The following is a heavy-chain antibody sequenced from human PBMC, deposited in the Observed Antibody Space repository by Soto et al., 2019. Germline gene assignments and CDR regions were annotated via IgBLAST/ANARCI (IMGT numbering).Heavy chain of an antibody. J-gene: IGHJ6*02. CDR3: ARYPMDDYYRGMDV. CDR1: GASISSSHY. V-gene: IGHV4-4*02. CDR2: IYHTGNT. Sequence: SETLSLTCTVSGASISSSHYWTWVRQTPGKGLEWIGEIYHTGNTNYNPSLKSRVTLSLNKSKNQFSLRLNSVTAADTAVFYCARYPMDDYYRGMDVWGQGTTVTVSS.